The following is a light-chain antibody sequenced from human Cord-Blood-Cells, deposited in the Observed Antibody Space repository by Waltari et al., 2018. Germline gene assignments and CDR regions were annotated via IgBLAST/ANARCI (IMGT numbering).Light chain of an antibody. Sequence: EIVMTQSPATLSVSPGERANLSCRASQSVSSNLAWYQQKPGQAPRLLIYGASTRATSSPARFSGSGSGTEFTLTISSLHSEDFAVYYCQQYNNWPPYTFGQGTKLEIK. CDR1: QSVSSN. J-gene: IGKJ2*01. CDR2: GAS. V-gene: IGKV3-15*01. CDR3: QQYNNWPPYT.